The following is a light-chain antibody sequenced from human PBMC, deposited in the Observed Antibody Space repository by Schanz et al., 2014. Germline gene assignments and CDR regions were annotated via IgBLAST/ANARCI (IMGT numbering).Light chain of an antibody. Sequence: QLVLTQSPSASASLGASVKLTCTLSSGHNTYIIAWHQQQPGKAPRYLMKVEGSGSYNKGSGVPDRFSGSRSGADRYLTISNLQFEDEADYYCATWDRSVYWVFGGGTKLTVL. CDR3: ATWDRSVYWV. CDR1: SGHNTYI. V-gene: IGLV4-60*02. J-gene: IGLJ3*02. CDR2: VEGSGSY.